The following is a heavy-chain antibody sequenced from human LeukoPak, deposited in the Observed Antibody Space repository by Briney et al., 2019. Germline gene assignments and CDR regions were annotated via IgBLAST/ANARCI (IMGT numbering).Heavy chain of an antibody. Sequence: SGTLSLTCTVSGVSISSYYWSWIRQPPGKGLEWIGYIYYSGSTNYNPSLKSRVTISVDTSKNQFSLKLSSVTAADTAVYYCASYSYYYDSSGYFDYWGQGTLVTVSS. J-gene: IGHJ4*02. D-gene: IGHD3-22*01. CDR2: IYYSGST. V-gene: IGHV4-59*01. CDR1: GVSISSYY. CDR3: ASYSYYYDSSGYFDY.